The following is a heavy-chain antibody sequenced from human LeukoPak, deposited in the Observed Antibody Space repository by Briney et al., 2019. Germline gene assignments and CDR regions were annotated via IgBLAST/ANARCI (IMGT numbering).Heavy chain of an antibody. CDR3: ARIAAAAFDI. J-gene: IGHJ3*02. CDR2: IKQDGSEK. D-gene: IGHD6-13*01. V-gene: IGHV3-7*01. Sequence: ETLSLTCTVSGGSISSYYWSWIRQPAGKGLEWVANIKQDGSEKYYVDSVKGRFTISRDNAKNSLYLQMNSLRAEDTAVYYCARIAAAAFDIWGQGTMVTVSS. CDR1: GGSISSYY.